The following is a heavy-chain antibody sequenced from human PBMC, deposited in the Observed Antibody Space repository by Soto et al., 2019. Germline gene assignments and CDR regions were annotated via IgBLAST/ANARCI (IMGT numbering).Heavy chain of an antibody. Sequence: SETLSLTCAVSGDSIRSSHWWSWVRQPPGKGLEWIGETFHSGSTTYNPSLRRRVTISADKSKNQFSLRLTSVIAADTAVYYFAKISGDSIFIDFWCNGALVTGSS. CDR1: GDSIRSSHW. CDR2: TFHSGST. D-gene: IGHD4-17*01. J-gene: IGHJ4*03. V-gene: IGHV4-4*02. CDR3: AKISGDSIFIDF.